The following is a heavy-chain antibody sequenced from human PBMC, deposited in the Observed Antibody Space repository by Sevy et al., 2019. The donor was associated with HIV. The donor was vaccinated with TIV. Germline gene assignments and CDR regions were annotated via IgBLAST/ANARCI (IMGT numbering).Heavy chain of an antibody. CDR1: GFTFSNAW. V-gene: IGHV3-15*01. D-gene: IGHD3-3*01. CDR2: IKSNTDGATT. CDR3: TTLRITIFGVVFENYYYYYMDV. J-gene: IGHJ6*03. Sequence: GGSLRLSCEASGFTFSNAWMSWVRQTPGKGLEWVGRIKSNTDGATTKYAAPVKGRFTISRDDSKNTLYLQMNSLKTEDTAVYYCTTLRITIFGVVFENYYYYYMDVWGKGTTVTVSS.